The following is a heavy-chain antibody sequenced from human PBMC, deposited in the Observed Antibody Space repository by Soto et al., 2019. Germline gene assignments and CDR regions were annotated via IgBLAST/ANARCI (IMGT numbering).Heavy chain of an antibody. CDR3: AREGVDTAMVWYYYGMDV. J-gene: IGHJ6*02. D-gene: IGHD5-18*01. CDR2: IYTSGST. CDR1: GGSISSYY. V-gene: IGHV4-4*07. Sequence: GPGPGPPSETLSLTCTVSGGSISSYYWSWIRQPAGKGLEWIGRIYTSGSTNYNPSLKSRVTMSVDTSKNQFSLKLSSVTAADTAVYYCAREGVDTAMVWYYYGMDVWGQGTTVTVSS.